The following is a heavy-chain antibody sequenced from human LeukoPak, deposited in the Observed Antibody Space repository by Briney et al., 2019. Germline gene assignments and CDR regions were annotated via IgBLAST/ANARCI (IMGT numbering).Heavy chain of an antibody. CDR2: ISGSGGST. J-gene: IGHJ5*02. D-gene: IGHD3-22*01. CDR1: GFTFSSYA. Sequence: PGGSLRLSCAASGFTFSSYAMSWVRQAPGKGLEWVSAISGSGGSTYYADSVKGRFTISRDNSKNTLYLQMNSLRAEDTAVYYCAKEWVLYYDSWNWFDPWGQGTLVTVSS. V-gene: IGHV3-23*01. CDR3: AKEWVLYYDSWNWFDP.